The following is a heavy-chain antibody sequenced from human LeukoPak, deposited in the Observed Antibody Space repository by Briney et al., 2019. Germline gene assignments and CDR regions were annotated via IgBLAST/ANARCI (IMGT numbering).Heavy chain of an antibody. CDR1: GGSISTSTYY. J-gene: IGHJ5*02. V-gene: IGHV4-39*07. Sequence: SETLSLTCTVSGGSISTSTYYWGWVRQPPGKGLEWIGRIYTSGTTDYNPSLRTRVTISVDASRNQFSLKLSSVTAADTAVYYCASNRDGYNPNWFDPWGQGTLVTVSS. CDR3: ASNRDGYNPNWFDP. D-gene: IGHD5-24*01. CDR2: IYTSGTT.